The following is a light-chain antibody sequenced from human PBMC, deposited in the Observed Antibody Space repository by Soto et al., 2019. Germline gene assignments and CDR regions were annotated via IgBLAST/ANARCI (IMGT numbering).Light chain of an antibody. J-gene: IGKJ5*01. Sequence: DIQMTQSPSTLSASVGDRVTITCRASQSISRWVAWYQQKPGKAPKALIYDASTLRSGVPSRFSGGGSGTEFTITISSLQPDDFATYYCQQYNTYSTFGQGTRLEIK. CDR2: DAS. V-gene: IGKV1-5*01. CDR3: QQYNTYST. CDR1: QSISRW.